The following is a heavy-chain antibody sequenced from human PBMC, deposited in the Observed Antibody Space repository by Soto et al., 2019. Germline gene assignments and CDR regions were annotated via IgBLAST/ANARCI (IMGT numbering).Heavy chain of an antibody. J-gene: IGHJ4*02. Sequence: GESLKISCAASGFTFSSYAMSWVRQAPGKGLEWVSAISGSGGSTYYADSVKGRFTISRDNSKNTLYLQMNSLRAEDTAVYYCAKGTLYDSSGYYYYFDYWGQGTLVTVSS. CDR3: AKGTLYDSSGYYYYFDY. D-gene: IGHD3-22*01. CDR1: GFTFSSYA. CDR2: ISGSGGST. V-gene: IGHV3-23*01.